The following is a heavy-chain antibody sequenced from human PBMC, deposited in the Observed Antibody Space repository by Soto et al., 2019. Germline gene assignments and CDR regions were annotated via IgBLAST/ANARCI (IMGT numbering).Heavy chain of an antibody. Sequence: SVKVSCKASGGTFSSYAISWVRQAPGQGLEWMGGIIPIFGTANYAQKFQGRVTITADESTSTAYMELSSLRSEDTAVYYCASSLLPHNWFDPWGQGTLVTVSS. V-gene: IGHV1-69*13. CDR1: GGTFSSYA. J-gene: IGHJ5*02. CDR2: IIPIFGTA. CDR3: ASSLLPHNWFDP.